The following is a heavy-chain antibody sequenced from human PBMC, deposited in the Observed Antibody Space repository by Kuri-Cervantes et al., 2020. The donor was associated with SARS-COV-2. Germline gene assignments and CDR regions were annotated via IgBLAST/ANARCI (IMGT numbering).Heavy chain of an antibody. D-gene: IGHD3-10*01. Sequence: SVKVSCKASGGTFDSYTISWVRQTPGQGLEWMGGIITAFGTANYAQKFQGRVTITADKSTSTAYMELSSLRSEDTAVYYCARSANYGSGSYYMSYGMDVWGQGTTVTVSS. V-gene: IGHV1-69*06. J-gene: IGHJ6*02. CDR3: ARSANYGSGSYYMSYGMDV. CDR1: GGTFDSYT. CDR2: IITAFGTA.